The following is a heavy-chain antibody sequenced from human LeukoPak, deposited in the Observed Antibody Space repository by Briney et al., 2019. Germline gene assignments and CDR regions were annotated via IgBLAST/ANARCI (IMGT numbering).Heavy chain of an antibody. V-gene: IGHV4-59*01. CDR2: IYYSGST. D-gene: IGHD1-26*01. CDR1: GGSISSYY. CDR3: ARVRPWELSYYEETCQFDY. Sequence: SETLSLTCTVSGGSISSYYWSWIRQPPGKGLEWIGYIYYSGSTNYNPSLKSRVTISVDTSKNQFSLKLSSVTAADTAVYYCARVRPWELSYYEETCQFDYWGQGTLVTVSS. J-gene: IGHJ4*02.